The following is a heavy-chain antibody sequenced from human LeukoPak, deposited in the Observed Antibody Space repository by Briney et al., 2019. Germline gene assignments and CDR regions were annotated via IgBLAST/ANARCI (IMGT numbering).Heavy chain of an antibody. V-gene: IGHV4-4*02. Sequence: SETLSLTCAVSVGSISSGNWWSWVRQSPGKGLEWIGEIYHNGTRNYNPSLKSRVTISADTFKNHFSLKLTSVTAADTAVYYCATAPILRGEGGEHYKYGMTSGAKGPRSSSP. CDR2: IYHNGTR. J-gene: IGHJ6*02. CDR3: ATAPILRGEGGEHYKYGMTS. D-gene: IGHD2-2*02. CDR1: VGSISSGNW.